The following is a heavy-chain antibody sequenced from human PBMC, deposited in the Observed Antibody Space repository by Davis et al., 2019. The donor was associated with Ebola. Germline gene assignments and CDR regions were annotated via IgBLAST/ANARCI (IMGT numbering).Heavy chain of an antibody. D-gene: IGHD3-10*01. Sequence: PSETLSLTCTVSGYSISSGFYWGWIRQPPGKGLEWIGSIYHSGSSYQNPSLKSRVTISVDTSKNQFSLRLSSVTAADTAFYYCARDRGWFDPWGQGTLVTVSS. CDR3: ARDRGWFDP. J-gene: IGHJ5*02. V-gene: IGHV4-38-2*02. CDR2: IYHSGSS. CDR1: GYSISSGFY.